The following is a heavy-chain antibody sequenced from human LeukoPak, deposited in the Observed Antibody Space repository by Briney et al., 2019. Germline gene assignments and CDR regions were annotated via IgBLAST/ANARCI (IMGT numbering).Heavy chain of an antibody. V-gene: IGHV3-7*01. D-gene: IGHD2-8*01. CDR1: GFPLNSHW. CDR3: AAAPNSKYFDY. J-gene: IGHJ4*02. CDR2: IKEDGSEK. Sequence: PGGSLRLSCAASGFPLNSHWMSWVRQAPGRGLEWVANIKEDGSEKTYVDSVKGRFTISRDNAKNSVYLQMNSLSVEDTAVYYCAAAPNSKYFDYWGQGNLVTVS.